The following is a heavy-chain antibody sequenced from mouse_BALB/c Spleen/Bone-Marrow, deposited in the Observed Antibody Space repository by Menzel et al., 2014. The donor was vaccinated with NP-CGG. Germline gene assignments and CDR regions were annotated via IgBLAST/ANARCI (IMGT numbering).Heavy chain of an antibody. D-gene: IGHD2-14*01. CDR3: ASYRLRTYFDY. V-gene: IGHV14-3*02. CDR1: GFNIKDTY. CDR2: IDPANGST. J-gene: IGHJ2*01. Sequence: EVQLQQSGAELVKPGASVRLSCTASGFNIKDTYIHWVKQRPEQGLEWIGRIDPANGSTKYDPKFQGKATITADTSSNTAYLQLSSLTSEDTAVYYCASYRLRTYFDYWGQGTTLTVSS.